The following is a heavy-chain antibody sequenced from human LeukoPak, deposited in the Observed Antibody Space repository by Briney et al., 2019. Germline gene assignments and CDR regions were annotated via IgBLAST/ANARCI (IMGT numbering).Heavy chain of an antibody. V-gene: IGHV3-21*01. CDR3: ARGSFGVFDY. J-gene: IGHJ4*02. CDR2: ISSSSSYI. CDR1: GFTFSSYS. Sequence: GGSLRLSCAASGFTFSSYSMNWARQAPGKGLEWVSSISSSSSYIYYADSVKGRFTISRDNARNSLYLQMNGLRDEDTAVYYCARGSFGVFDYWGQGILVTVSS. D-gene: IGHD3-10*01.